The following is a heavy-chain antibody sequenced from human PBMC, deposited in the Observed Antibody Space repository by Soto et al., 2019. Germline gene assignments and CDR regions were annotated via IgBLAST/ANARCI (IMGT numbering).Heavy chain of an antibody. CDR1: GFTFSSSW. J-gene: IGHJ4*02. CDR2: ISGSGGST. V-gene: IGHV3-23*01. CDR3: AKAESGSYDY. D-gene: IGHD1-26*01. Sequence: GGSLRLSCAASGFTFSSSWMHWVRQAPGKGLEWVSAISGSGGSTDYADSVKGRFTISRDNSKNTLYLQMNSLRAEDTAVYYCAKAESGSYDYWGQGTLVTVSS.